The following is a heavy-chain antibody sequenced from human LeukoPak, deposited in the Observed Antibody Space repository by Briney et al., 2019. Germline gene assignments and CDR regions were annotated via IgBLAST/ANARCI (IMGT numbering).Heavy chain of an antibody. CDR3: AKDVRQQLVLYFDY. Sequence: GGSLRLSCAASGFTFSSYAMSWVRQAPGKGLEWASAISGSGGRTYYADSVKGRFTVSRDNSMNTLYLQMNSLRAEDTAVYNCAKDVRQQLVLYFDYWGQGTLVTVSS. CDR1: GFTFSSYA. V-gene: IGHV3-23*01. CDR2: ISGSGGRT. D-gene: IGHD6-13*01. J-gene: IGHJ4*02.